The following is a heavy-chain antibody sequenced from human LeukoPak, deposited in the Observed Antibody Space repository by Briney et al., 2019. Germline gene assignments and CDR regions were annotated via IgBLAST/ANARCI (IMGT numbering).Heavy chain of an antibody. D-gene: IGHD5-18*01. J-gene: IGHJ4*02. Sequence: SGGSLRLSCAASGFSVSTIYMTWVRQAPGKGLEWVSLIYPAGGTYYADSVKGRFTISRDNSNNTLYLQMNSLRAEDTAVYYCARGGYSYGLDYWGQGTLVTVSP. CDR3: ARGGYSYGLDY. CDR2: IYPAGGT. V-gene: IGHV3-53*01. CDR1: GFSVSTIY.